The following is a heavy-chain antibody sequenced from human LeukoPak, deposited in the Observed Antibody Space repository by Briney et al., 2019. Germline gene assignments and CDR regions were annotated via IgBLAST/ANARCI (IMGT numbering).Heavy chain of an antibody. CDR1: GFTVSNNH. CDR3: ARDRVEVTTSMLGGVKRTVTDYYGMDV. J-gene: IGHJ6*02. CDR2: TYSHGST. V-gene: IGHV3-53*01. Sequence: GGSLRLSCGASGFTVSNNHMSWVRQAPGKGLEWVSITYSHGSTYYADSVKGRFTISRDNSRNTLYVQMNSLRAEDTAVYFCARDRVEVTTSMLGGVKRTVTDYYGMDVWGQGTTVTVSS. D-gene: IGHD3-16*01.